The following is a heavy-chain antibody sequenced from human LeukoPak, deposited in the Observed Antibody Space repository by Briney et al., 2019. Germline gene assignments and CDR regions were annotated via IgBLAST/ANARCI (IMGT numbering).Heavy chain of an antibody. D-gene: IGHD6-19*01. CDR1: GFTFSSYG. CDR3: AKDKRSGWYTAGSGFDY. J-gene: IGHJ4*02. CDR2: ISYDGSNK. Sequence: HPGRSLRLSCAASGFTFSSYGMHWVRQAPGKGLEWVAVISYDGSNKYYADSVKGRFTISRDNSKNTLYLQMNSLRAEDTAVYYCAKDKRSGWYTAGSGFDYWGQGTLVTVSS. V-gene: IGHV3-30*18.